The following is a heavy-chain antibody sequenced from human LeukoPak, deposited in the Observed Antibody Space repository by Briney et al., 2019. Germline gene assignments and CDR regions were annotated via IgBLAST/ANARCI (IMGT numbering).Heavy chain of an antibody. CDR3: ARVPLYSSGWHYFDY. D-gene: IGHD6-19*01. V-gene: IGHV3-7*01. CDR1: GFTFSSYW. J-gene: IGHJ4*02. CDR2: IKQDGSEK. Sequence: GGSLRLSCAASGFTFSSYWMSWVRQAPGKGLEWVANIKQDGSEKYYVDSVKGRFTISRDNAKNSLYLQMNSPRAEDTAVYYCARVPLYSSGWHYFDYWGQGTLVTVSS.